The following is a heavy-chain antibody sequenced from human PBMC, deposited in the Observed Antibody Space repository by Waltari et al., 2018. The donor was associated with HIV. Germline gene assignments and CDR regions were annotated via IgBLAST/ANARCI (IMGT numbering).Heavy chain of an antibody. CDR2: INPSGGT. CDR3: AGIVHRASYSMDV. J-gene: IGHJ6*02. V-gene: IGHV4-34*02. CDR1: GGSLGTYY. Sequence: QVQLQQWGAGLLKPSETLSVTCTVSGGSLGTYYWNWVRHFPGKGLEWIGEINPSGGTTDKPSLKGRVTISRDWSKNLFSLKLTSVTAADTALYYCAGIVHRASYSMDVWGQGTTVTVSS. D-gene: IGHD2-21*01.